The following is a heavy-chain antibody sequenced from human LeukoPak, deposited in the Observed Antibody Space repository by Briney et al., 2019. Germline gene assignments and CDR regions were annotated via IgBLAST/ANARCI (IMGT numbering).Heavy chain of an antibody. J-gene: IGHJ4*02. CDR2: FDPEDGET. CDR3: ARFAVHRRITVAGQFGLDY. D-gene: IGHD6-19*01. Sequence: ASVKVSCKVSGYTLTELSMHWVRQAPGKGLEWMGGFDPEDGETIYAQKFQGRVTMTRDTSTSTVYMELSSLRSEDTAVYYCARFAVHRRITVAGQFGLDYWGQGTLVSLSS. V-gene: IGHV1-24*01. CDR1: GYTLTELS.